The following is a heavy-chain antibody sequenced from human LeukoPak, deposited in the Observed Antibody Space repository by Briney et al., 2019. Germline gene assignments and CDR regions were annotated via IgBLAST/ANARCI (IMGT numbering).Heavy chain of an antibody. CDR1: GFTFSSYW. J-gene: IGHJ4*02. V-gene: IGHV3-7*01. Sequence: GGSLRLSCAASGFTFSSYWMSWVRQAPGKGLEWVANIKQDGSEKYYVDSVKGRFTISRDNAKNSLYLQMNSLRVEDTAVYYCASCGDGLPCDFDYWGQGTLVTVSS. D-gene: IGHD3-10*01. CDR3: ASCGDGLPCDFDY. CDR2: IKQDGSEK.